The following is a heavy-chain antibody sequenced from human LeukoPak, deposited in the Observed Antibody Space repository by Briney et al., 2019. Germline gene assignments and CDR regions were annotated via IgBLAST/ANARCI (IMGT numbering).Heavy chain of an antibody. D-gene: IGHD3-22*01. V-gene: IGHV4-59*01. Sequence: SETLSLTCTVSGGSISSYYWNWIRQPPGKGLEWIGYIYYSGSTNYNPSLKSRVTTSVDTSKNQFSLKLSSVTAADTAVYYCASPRSYYDSSGYYISWGQGTLVTVSS. CDR2: IYYSGST. CDR3: ASPRSYYDSSGYYIS. CDR1: GGSISSYY. J-gene: IGHJ5*02.